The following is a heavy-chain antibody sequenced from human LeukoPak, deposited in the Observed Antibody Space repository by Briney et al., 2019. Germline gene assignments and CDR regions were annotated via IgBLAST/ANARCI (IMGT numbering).Heavy chain of an antibody. J-gene: IGHJ4*02. V-gene: IGHV3-30*02. D-gene: IGHD3-22*01. CDR3: ARDQPDYYDSSGYYYGRYFDY. Sequence: GGSLRLSCAASGFTFSSYGMHWVRQAPGKGLEWVAFIRYDGSNKYYADSVKGRFTISRDNSKNTLYLQMNSLRAEDTAVYYCARDQPDYYDSSGYYYGRYFDYWGQGTLATVSS. CDR1: GFTFSSYG. CDR2: IRYDGSNK.